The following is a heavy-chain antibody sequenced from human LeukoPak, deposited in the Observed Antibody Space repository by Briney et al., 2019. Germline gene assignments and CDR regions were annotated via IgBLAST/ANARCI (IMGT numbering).Heavy chain of an antibody. D-gene: IGHD6-6*01. CDR3: ARGKGYTTSSRHRGIDN. J-gene: IGHJ4*02. CDR1: GGSISSSSYY. CDR2: IKDSGSA. Sequence: PSETLSLTCTVSGGSISSSSYYWSWIRQPPGKGLEWIGEIKDSGSANYNPSLKSRVFISVDTSKNQFSLKLRSVAAADTAVYYCARGKGYTTSSRHRGIDNWGQGTLVTVSS. V-gene: IGHV4-39*07.